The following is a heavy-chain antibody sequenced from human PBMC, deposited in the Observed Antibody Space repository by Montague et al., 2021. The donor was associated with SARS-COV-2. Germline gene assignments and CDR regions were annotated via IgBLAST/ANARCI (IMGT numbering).Heavy chain of an antibody. V-gene: IGHV4-4*07. CDR1: GVSITSYY. CDR3: VRDGGNWYYFDY. J-gene: IGHJ4*02. Sequence: SETLSLTCSIPGVSITSYYWSWVRQPAGKGLEWIGHIYASGSTXXXPSXKSRVRLSIDNPKNQFSLKLESLTAADTAVYYCVRDGGNWYYFDYWGQGALVTVSS. D-gene: IGHD3-16*01. CDR2: IYASGST.